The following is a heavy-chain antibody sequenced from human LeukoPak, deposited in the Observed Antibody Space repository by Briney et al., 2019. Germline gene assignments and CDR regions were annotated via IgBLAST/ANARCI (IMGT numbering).Heavy chain of an antibody. CDR1: GYTFTSYD. J-gene: IGHJ4*02. CDR3: ARGRISSGWYGIDY. Sequence: ASVKVSCKASGYTFTSYDINWVRQATGQGLEWMGWMNPNSGNTGYAQKFQGRVTMTRNTSISTAYMELSSLRSEDTAVYYCARGRISSGWYGIDYWGQGTLVTVSS. CDR2: MNPNSGNT. V-gene: IGHV1-8*01. D-gene: IGHD6-19*01.